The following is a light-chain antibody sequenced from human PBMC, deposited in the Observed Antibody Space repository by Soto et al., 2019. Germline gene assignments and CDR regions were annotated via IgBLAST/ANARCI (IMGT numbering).Light chain of an antibody. V-gene: IGKV1-5*03. CDR2: KAS. CDR3: QEYTADPRT. Sequence: DIQMTQAPSTLSTSVGDRVTITCRASQSISTWLAWYQQKPGKAPKLLIYKASTLESGVPSRFSGSGSGTDFTLTIRSRQADDFATYYCQEYTADPRTFGQGTKVDIK. CDR1: QSISTW. J-gene: IGKJ1*01.